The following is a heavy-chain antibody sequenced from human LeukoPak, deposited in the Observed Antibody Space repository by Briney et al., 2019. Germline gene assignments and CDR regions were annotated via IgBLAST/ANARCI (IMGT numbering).Heavy chain of an antibody. V-gene: IGHV4-59*01. CDR3: ARGGYYGSGNDFRFDP. CDR2: IHYTGST. CDR1: GGSISSYY. J-gene: IGHJ5*02. D-gene: IGHD3-10*01. Sequence: PSETLSLTCTVSGGSISSYYWSWIRQSPGKGLECIGYIHYTGSTNYNPSPKSRATISVETSKNQFSLKLKSVTAADTAVYYCARGGYYGSGNDFRFDPWGQGTLVTVSS.